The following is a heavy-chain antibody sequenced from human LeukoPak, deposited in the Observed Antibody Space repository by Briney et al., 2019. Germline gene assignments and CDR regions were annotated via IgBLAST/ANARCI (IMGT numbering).Heavy chain of an antibody. V-gene: IGHV3-48*03. CDR1: GFTFSSYE. J-gene: IGHJ6*03. D-gene: IGHD3-10*01. CDR2: ISRSGSTM. CDR3: ARLYGSGHYFYYYMDV. Sequence: GGSLRLSCAASGFTFSSYEMNWVRQAPGKGLEWVSYISRSGSTMYYADSVKGRFTISRDNAKNSLYLQMDSLRAEDTAVYYCARLYGSGHYFYYYMDVWGKGTTVTVSS.